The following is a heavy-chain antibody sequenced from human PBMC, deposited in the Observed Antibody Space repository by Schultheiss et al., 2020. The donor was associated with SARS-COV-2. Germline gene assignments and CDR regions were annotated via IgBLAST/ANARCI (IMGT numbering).Heavy chain of an antibody. CDR3: ARDHDYEGIVLDY. CDR1: GFTFSSYG. Sequence: GGSLRLSCAASGFTFSSYGMHWVRQAPGKGLEWVAVIWYDGSNKYYADSVKGRFTISRDNSKNTLYLQMNSLRAEDTAVYYCARDHDYEGIVLDYWGQGTLVTVSS. D-gene: IGHD5-12*01. J-gene: IGHJ4*02. CDR2: IWYDGSNK. V-gene: IGHV3-33*01.